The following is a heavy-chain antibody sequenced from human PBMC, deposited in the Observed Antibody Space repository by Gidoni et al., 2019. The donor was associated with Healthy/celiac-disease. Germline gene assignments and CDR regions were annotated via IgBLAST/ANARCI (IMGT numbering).Heavy chain of an antibody. D-gene: IGHD1-26*01. V-gene: IGHV3-9*01. CDR1: GFTFDDYA. Sequence: EVQLVESGGGLVQPGRSLRLSCAASGFTFDDYAMHWVRQAPGKGLEWVSGISWNSGSIGYADSVKGRFTISRDNAKNSLYLQMNSLRAEDTALYYCAKEDGSSHWGQGTLVTVSS. CDR3: AKEDGSSH. CDR2: ISWNSGSI. J-gene: IGHJ4*02.